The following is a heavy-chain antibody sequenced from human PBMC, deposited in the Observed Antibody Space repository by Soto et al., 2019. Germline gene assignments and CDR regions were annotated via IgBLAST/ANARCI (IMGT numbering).Heavy chain of an antibody. D-gene: IGHD6-19*01. CDR2: INSDGSST. CDR3: AREYSSGLDAFDI. V-gene: IGHV3-74*01. Sequence: GGSLRLSCAASGFTFSSYCMHWVRQAPGKGLVWVSRINSDGSSTSYADSVKGRFTISRDNAKNTLYLQMNSLRAEDTAVYYCAREYSSGLDAFDIWGQGTMVTVSS. J-gene: IGHJ3*02. CDR1: GFTFSSYC.